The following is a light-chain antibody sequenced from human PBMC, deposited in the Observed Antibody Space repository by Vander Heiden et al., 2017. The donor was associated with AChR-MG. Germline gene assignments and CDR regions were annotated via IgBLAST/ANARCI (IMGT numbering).Light chain of an antibody. J-gene: IGKJ1*01. Sequence: DIQTTQSPSTLPASVADRVTITCRASQTISSWLAWYQQKPGKAPKVLIYKASSLESGVPARFSGSGSGTEFTLTISSLQPDDFATYYCQQYDSFSWTFGQGTKVEIK. CDR2: KAS. CDR1: QTISSW. CDR3: QQYDSFSWT. V-gene: IGKV1-5*03.